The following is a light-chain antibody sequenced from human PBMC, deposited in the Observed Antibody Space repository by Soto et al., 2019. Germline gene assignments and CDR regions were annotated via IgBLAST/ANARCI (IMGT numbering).Light chain of an antibody. J-gene: IGLJ1*01. V-gene: IGLV2-14*01. Sequence: QSALTQPASLSGSPGQSITISCTGTSSDIGAYDYVSWFQQHPGKAPKLIIYEVNNRPSGVSDRFSGSKSGNKASLTISNLEAEDESDYYCGSYTSTDTPFVFGTGTKVTVL. CDR1: SSDIGAYDY. CDR3: GSYTSTDTPFV. CDR2: EVN.